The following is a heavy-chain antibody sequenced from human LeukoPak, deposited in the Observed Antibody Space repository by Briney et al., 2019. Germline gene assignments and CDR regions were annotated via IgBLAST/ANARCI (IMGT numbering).Heavy chain of an antibody. V-gene: IGHV3-21*01. Sequence: GGSLRLSCAASGFTFSNYGLNWVRQAPGKGLEWVSSISSSSSYIYYADSVKGRFTISRDNAKNSLYLQMNSLRAEDTAVYYCATYDSMYYYYYMDVWGKGTTVTVSS. D-gene: IGHD5-12*01. J-gene: IGHJ6*03. CDR2: ISSSSSYI. CDR1: GFTFSNYG. CDR3: ATYDSMYYYYYMDV.